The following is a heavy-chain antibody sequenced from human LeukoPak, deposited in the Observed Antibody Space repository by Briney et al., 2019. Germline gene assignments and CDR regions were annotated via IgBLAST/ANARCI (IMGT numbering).Heavy chain of an antibody. CDR3: ARKEYSSSWYAIDY. Sequence: PGGSLRLSCAASGFTFSDYYMSWIRQAPGKGLEWLSYISSSGYTIYYADSVKGRFTISRDNAKNSLYPQMNSLRAEDAAVYYCARKEYSSSWYAIDYWGQGTLVTVSS. D-gene: IGHD6-13*01. CDR2: ISSSGYTI. V-gene: IGHV3-11*01. J-gene: IGHJ4*02. CDR1: GFTFSDYY.